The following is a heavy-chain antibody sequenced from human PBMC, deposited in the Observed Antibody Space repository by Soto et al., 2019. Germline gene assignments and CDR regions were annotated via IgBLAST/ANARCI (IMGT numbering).Heavy chain of an antibody. J-gene: IGHJ4*02. CDR2: IYYGGGT. CDR1: VESIRSADYD. CDR3: ARGEQLVRDLDF. V-gene: IGHV4-30-4*01. Sequence: SESTALACTVSVESIRSADYDWTWISQPPGKGLEWIGYIYYGGGTYYTQSLKSRVTISVDTSKNQFSLKLSSVTAADTAVYYCARGEQLVRDLDFWGQGTLVTVSS. D-gene: IGHD6-13*01.